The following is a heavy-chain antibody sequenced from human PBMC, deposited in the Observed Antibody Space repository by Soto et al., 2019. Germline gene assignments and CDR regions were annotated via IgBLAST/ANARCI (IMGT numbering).Heavy chain of an antibody. J-gene: IGHJ6*02. D-gene: IGHD2-2*01. CDR3: AKDQVVVVPAATKTIYYYYGMDV. V-gene: IGHV3-23*01. CDR1: GFTFSSYA. CDR2: ISGSGGST. Sequence: LRLSCAASGFTFSSYAMSWVRQAPGKGLEWVSAISGSGGSTYYADSVKGRFTISRDNSKNTLYLQMNSLRAEDTAVYYCAKDQVVVVPAATKTIYYYYGMDVWGQGTTVTVSS.